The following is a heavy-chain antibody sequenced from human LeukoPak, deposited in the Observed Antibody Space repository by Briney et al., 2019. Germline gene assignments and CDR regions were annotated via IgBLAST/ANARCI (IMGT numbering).Heavy chain of an antibody. Sequence: GGSLRLSCAASGFTFSSYSMNWVRQAPGKGLEWVSYISSSSSTIYYADSVKGRFTISRENAKNSLSLQMNSLRAEDTAVYYCARDLIAAAGRHWGQGTLVTVSS. V-gene: IGHV3-48*01. J-gene: IGHJ4*02. D-gene: IGHD6-13*01. CDR3: ARDLIAAAGRH. CDR1: GFTFSSYS. CDR2: ISSSSSTI.